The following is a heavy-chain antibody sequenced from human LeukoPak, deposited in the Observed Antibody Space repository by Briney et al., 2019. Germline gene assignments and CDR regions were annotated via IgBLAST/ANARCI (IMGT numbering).Heavy chain of an antibody. CDR1: GGSISSTGYY. CDR3: ARDDILTGSFDF. V-gene: IGHV4-39*02. D-gene: IGHD3-9*01. Sequence: SETLSLTCTVSGGSISSTGYYWDWIRQPPGKGLEWIGNIYYSGINYYNPSLRSRVTISVDTSKNQFSLKVSSVTAADAVVYYCARDDILTGSFDFWGQGTLVTVSS. CDR2: IYYSGIN. J-gene: IGHJ4*02.